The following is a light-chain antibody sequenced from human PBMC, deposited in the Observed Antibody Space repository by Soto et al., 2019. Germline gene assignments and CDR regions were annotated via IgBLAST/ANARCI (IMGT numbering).Light chain of an antibody. CDR3: LSFDSSLSVV. CDR1: SSNIGAGYD. Sequence: QSVLTQPPSVSGAPGQRVTISCTGSSSNIGAGYDAHWYQQLPGRAPKLLIYGNTNRPSGVPDRFSGSKSGTSASLAITGLQAEDEADYYCLSFDSSLSVVFGGGTQLTVL. CDR2: GNT. V-gene: IGLV1-40*01. J-gene: IGLJ2*01.